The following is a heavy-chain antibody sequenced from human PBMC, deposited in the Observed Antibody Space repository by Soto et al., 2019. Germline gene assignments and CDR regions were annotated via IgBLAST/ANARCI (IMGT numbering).Heavy chain of an antibody. CDR3: DRDFVGYRYGYVMED. D-gene: IGHD5-18*01. J-gene: IGHJ6*02. V-gene: IGHV4-30-4*01. Sequence: QVQLQESGPGLVKPSQTLSLTCTVSGGYISSGDYYWSWLRQPPGKGLEWIGYIYYSGSTYYNPSLNSRVTISVDTSQNQCALKMSSVTAADTAVYYCDRDFVGYRYGYVMEDWGQWTTGTGSS. CDR1: GGYISSGDYY. CDR2: IYYSGST.